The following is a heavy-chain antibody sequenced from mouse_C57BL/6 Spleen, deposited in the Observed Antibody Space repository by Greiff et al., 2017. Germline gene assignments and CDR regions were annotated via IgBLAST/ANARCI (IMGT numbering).Heavy chain of an antibody. J-gene: IGHJ4*01. CDR3: ARYSSGLYAMDY. CDR2: IDPSDSYT. V-gene: IGHV1-69*01. Sequence: QVQLQQPGAELVMPGASVKLSCKASGYTFTSYWMHWVKQRPGQGLEWIGEIDPSDSYTNYNQKFKGKSTLTVDKSSSTAYMQLSSLTSEDSAVYYGARYSSGLYAMDYGGQGTSVTGSS. CDR1: GYTFTSYW.